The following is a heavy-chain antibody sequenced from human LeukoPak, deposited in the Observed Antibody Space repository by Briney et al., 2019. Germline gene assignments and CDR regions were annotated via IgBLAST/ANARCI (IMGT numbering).Heavy chain of an antibody. CDR2: IRYDGSNK. J-gene: IGHJ1*01. D-gene: IGHD2-2*01. CDR3: AKDPTDCSSTSCYQGLYFQH. V-gene: IGHV3-30*02. CDR1: GFTFSSYG. Sequence: GGSLRLSCAASGFTFSSYGMHWVRQAPGKGLEWVAFIRYDGSNKYYADSVKGRFTISRDNSKNTLYLQMNSLRAEDTAVYYCAKDPTDCSSTSCYQGLYFQHWGQGTLVTVSS.